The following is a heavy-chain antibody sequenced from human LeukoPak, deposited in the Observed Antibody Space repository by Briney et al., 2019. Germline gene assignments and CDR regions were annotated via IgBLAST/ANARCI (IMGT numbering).Heavy chain of an antibody. D-gene: IGHD6-25*01. CDR3: ASGSPAADY. J-gene: IGHJ4*02. CDR1: GYSISSGYY. CDR2: GHHSGST. Sequence: PSETLSLTCTVSGYSISSGYYWGWIRQPPGKGLEWIGSGHHSGSTYYKSSLKSRVTISLDTSKNQVSLELRSVTAADTAVYYCASGSPAADYWGQGTLVTVSS. V-gene: IGHV4-38-2*02.